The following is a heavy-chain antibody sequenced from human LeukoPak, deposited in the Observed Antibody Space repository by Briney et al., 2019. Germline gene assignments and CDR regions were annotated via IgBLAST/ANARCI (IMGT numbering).Heavy chain of an antibody. Sequence: PGGSLRLSCTASGYTFNSYAMSWVRPAPGKGLEWVSGISGSGTNTYYADSVKGRFTISTDNSKNTLYLQMNSLRAEATSLYYCAKEPASGSCFDYWGQGTLVTVSS. V-gene: IGHV3-23*01. CDR2: ISGSGTNT. CDR1: GYTFNSYA. D-gene: IGHD3-10*01. CDR3: AKEPASGSCFDY. J-gene: IGHJ4*02.